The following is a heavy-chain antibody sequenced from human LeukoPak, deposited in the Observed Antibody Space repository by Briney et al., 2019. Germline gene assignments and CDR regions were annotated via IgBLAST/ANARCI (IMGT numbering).Heavy chain of an antibody. J-gene: IGHJ4*02. D-gene: IGHD1-26*01. Sequence: GASVTLSCTASGYAFTIYDFNWVRQATGPGLELVGWMNPNSGNTGYAQKFQGRGTMIRNTSISTAYMELSSLRSEDTAVYYCARVGGGYSGSYYFDYWGQGTLVTVSS. CDR2: MNPNSGNT. V-gene: IGHV1-8*01. CDR3: ARVGGGYSGSYYFDY. CDR1: GYAFTIYD.